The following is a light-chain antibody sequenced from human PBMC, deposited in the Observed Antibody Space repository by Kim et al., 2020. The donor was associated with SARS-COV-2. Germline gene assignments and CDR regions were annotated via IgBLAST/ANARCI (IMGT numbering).Light chain of an antibody. V-gene: IGKV3-15*01. CDR2: DAS. CDR3: QQYHNWGYT. CDR1: QNVGSN. J-gene: IGKJ2*01. Sequence: EIVLTQSPATLSVSPGERATLSCRASQNVGSNLAWYQQKVGQPPRLLIYDASTRATDIPARFSGSGSGTEFTLTISSLQSEDFATYYCQQYHNWGYTFGQGTKPGDQT.